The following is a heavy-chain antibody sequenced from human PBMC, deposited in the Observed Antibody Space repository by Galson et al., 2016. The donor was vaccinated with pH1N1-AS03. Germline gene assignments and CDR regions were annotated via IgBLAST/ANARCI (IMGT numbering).Heavy chain of an antibody. J-gene: IGHJ4*02. V-gene: IGHV3-23*01. D-gene: IGHD6-19*01. CDR3: ARVRYSRGRSRWVDY. CDR1: GFTFSYYT. CDR2: VSGSVRGTGGRP. Sequence: SLRLSCAASGFTFSYYTMSWVRQTPGKALELVSAVSGSVRGTGGRPYYADSVKGRLTISRDNAKSSLHLQMSSLRVDDTALYYCARVRYSRGRSRWVDYWGQGTLVTVSS.